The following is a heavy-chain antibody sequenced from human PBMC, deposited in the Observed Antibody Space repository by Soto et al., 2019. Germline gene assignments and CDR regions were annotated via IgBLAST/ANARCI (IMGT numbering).Heavy chain of an antibody. Sequence: GASVKVSCKASGYTFTNNGVSWVRQATGQGLEWMGRMNPGSGDTGYAQKFQGRVTMTRDISIATAYMELSSLRSDDTAIYYCATMATFGSLNWFDPWGQGTLVTVSS. J-gene: IGHJ5*02. CDR2: MNPGSGDT. V-gene: IGHV1-8*01. CDR3: ATMATFGSLNWFDP. D-gene: IGHD3-10*01. CDR1: GYTFTNNG.